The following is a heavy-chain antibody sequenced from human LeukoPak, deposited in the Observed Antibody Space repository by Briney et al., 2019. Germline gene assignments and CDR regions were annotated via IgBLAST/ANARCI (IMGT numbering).Heavy chain of an antibody. V-gene: IGHV3-11*01. CDR1: GFTFSDYY. CDR2: ISSSGSTI. Sequence: GGSLRLSCAASGFTFSDYYMSWIRQAPGRGLEWVSYISSSGSTIYYADSVKGRFTISRDNAKNSLYLQMNSLRAEDTAVYYCARFISSEYSSSSNAFDIWGQGTMVTVSS. J-gene: IGHJ3*02. CDR3: ARFISSEYSSSSNAFDI. D-gene: IGHD6-6*01.